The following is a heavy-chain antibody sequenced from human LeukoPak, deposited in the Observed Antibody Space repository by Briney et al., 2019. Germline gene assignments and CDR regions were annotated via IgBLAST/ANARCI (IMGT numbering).Heavy chain of an antibody. J-gene: IGHJ3*02. V-gene: IGHV3-74*01. Sequence: GGSLRLSCAASGFTFSSYWMHWVRQAPGKGLVWVSRISTDGSSTKYADFVEGRFTISRDNAKNTLYLQMNSLRAEDTAVYYCAKFGLAGSGRYHDAFDIWGQGTMVTVSS. CDR1: GFTFSSYW. CDR2: ISTDGSST. CDR3: AKFGLAGSGRYHDAFDI. D-gene: IGHD3-10*01.